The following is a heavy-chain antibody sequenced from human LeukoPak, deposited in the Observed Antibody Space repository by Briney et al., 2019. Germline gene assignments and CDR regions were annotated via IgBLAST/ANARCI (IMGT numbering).Heavy chain of an antibody. J-gene: IGHJ6*02. CDR2: ISGSGGST. CDR3: AKEGAYCSSTSCNQVTLFGLNGMDV. CDR1: GFTFSSYA. D-gene: IGHD2-2*01. V-gene: IGHV3-23*01. Sequence: GGSLRLSCAASGFTFSSYAMNWVRQAPGKGLEWVSAISGSGGSTHYADSVKGRFTISRDNSKNTLYVQMSSLRAEDTAVYYCAKEGAYCSSTSCNQVTLFGLNGMDVWGQGTTVTVSS.